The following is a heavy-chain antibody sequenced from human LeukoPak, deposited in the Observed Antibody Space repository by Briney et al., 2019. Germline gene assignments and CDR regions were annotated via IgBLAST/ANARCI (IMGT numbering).Heavy chain of an antibody. CDR2: IYYSGTT. CDR1: GGXVSSRGYY. D-gene: IGHD3-22*01. J-gene: IGHJ4*02. CDR3: ARRYDTSGSPFDS. Sequence: PSETLSLTCTVSGGXVSSRGYYWSWIRQHPGEGLEWIGYIYYSGTTYYNLSLKSRLSISVDASKNQFSLKLSSVTAADTAVYYCARRYDTSGSPFDSWGQGTLVTVSS. V-gene: IGHV4-31*03.